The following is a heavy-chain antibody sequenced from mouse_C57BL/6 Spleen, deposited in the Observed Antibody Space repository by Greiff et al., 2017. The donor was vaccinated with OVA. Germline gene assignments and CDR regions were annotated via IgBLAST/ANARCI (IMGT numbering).Heavy chain of an antibody. CDR3: ARDGYDAMDY. Sequence: EVQRVESGGGLVKPGGSLKLSCAASGFTFSDYGMHWVRQAPEKGLEWVAYIRSGSSTIYYADTVKGRFTISRDNAKNTLFLQMTSLRSEDTAMYYCARDGYDAMDYWGQGTSVTVSS. V-gene: IGHV5-17*01. CDR1: GFTFSDYG. D-gene: IGHD2-3*01. CDR2: IRSGSSTI. J-gene: IGHJ4*01.